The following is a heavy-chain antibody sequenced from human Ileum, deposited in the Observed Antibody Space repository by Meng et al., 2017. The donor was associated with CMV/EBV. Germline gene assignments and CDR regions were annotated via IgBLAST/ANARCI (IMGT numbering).Heavy chain of an antibody. V-gene: IGHV1-2*02. D-gene: IGHD5-24*01. CDR1: GYTFTDYY. J-gene: IGHJ4*02. Sequence: QGQLAQCGSVVKKAGGSVMVCCKAYGYTFTDYYMHWVRQAPGQGLEWMGWIKPHSGDTKYEKKFQGRVTMTSDTSISTVYMELTRLTPDDTAIYYCAREIIMAARAFGYWGKGTLVTVSS. CDR3: AREIIMAARAFGY. CDR2: IKPHSGDT.